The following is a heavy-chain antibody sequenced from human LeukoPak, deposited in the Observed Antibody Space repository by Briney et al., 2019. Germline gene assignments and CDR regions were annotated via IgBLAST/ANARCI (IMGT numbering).Heavy chain of an antibody. V-gene: IGHV4-59*01. Sequence: SSETLSLTCTVSGGSISSYYWSWIRQPPGKGLEWIGYIYYSGSTNYNPSLKSRVTISVDTSKKQFSLKLTSVTAADTAVYFCARTSNPRYPNYYFDYWGQGTLVTVSS. CDR1: GGSISSYY. J-gene: IGHJ4*02. CDR2: IYYSGST. CDR3: ARTSNPRYPNYYFDY. D-gene: IGHD2-2*01.